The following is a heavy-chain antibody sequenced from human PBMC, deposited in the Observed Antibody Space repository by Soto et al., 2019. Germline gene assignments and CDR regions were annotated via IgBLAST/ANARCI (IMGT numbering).Heavy chain of an antibody. CDR2: IWYDGSNK. V-gene: IGHV3-33*01. D-gene: IGHD3-9*01. Sequence: PGGSLRLSCAASGFTFSSYGMHWGRQAPCKGLEWVAVIWYDGSNKYYADSVKGRFTISRDNSKNTLYLQMNSLRAEDTAVYYCARDRVLRYFDWPIADAFDIWGQGTMVTVSS. CDR1: GFTFSSYG. J-gene: IGHJ3*02. CDR3: ARDRVLRYFDWPIADAFDI.